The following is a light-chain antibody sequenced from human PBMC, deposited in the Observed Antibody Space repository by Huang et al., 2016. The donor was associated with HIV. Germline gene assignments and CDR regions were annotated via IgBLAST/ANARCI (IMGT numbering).Light chain of an antibody. V-gene: IGKV3-15*01. J-gene: IGKJ2*01. CDR3: QQYNNWPRT. CDR1: QGVSSN. Sequence: ERVMTQSPDTLSVSPGERATLPCRASQGVSSNLAWYQQKPGQAPRLLIYGASTRVTGIPARFSGSGSETDFTLTIRSLQSEDSAVYYCQQYNNWPRTFGQGTKLEIK. CDR2: GAS.